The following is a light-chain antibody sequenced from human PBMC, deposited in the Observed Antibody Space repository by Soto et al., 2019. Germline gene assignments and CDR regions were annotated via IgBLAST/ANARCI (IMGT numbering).Light chain of an antibody. J-gene: IGKJ4*01. Sequence: EIVMTQSPATLSVSPGERATLSCRASQSVSSNLAWYQHKPGQAPRLLIYGASTRPTGIPARFSGSGSGTEFTLTISSLQSEDFAVYYCQQHNNWPPLTFGGGTKVEI. V-gene: IGKV3-15*01. CDR3: QQHNNWPPLT. CDR2: GAS. CDR1: QSVSSN.